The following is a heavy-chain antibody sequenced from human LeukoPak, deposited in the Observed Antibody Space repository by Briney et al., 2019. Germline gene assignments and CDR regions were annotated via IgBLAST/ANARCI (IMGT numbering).Heavy chain of an antibody. D-gene: IGHD4-23*01. CDR3: ATNYGGNPFDY. J-gene: IGHJ4*02. CDR1: GFTFNTYW. Sequence: PGGSLRLSCAASGFTFNTYWMSWVRRAPGKGLEWVANIKQDGSEKYYVDSVKGRFTVSRDNAKNSLYLQMNSLRAEDTAVYYCATNYGGNPFDYWGQGTLVTVSS. CDR2: IKQDGSEK. V-gene: IGHV3-7*01.